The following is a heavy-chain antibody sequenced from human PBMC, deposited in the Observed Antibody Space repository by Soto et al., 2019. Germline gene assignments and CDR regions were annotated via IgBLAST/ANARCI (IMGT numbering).Heavy chain of an antibody. CDR2: IYYSGST. CDR1: GGSISSGGYY. V-gene: IGHV4-31*03. CDR3: ARDGPLYYDSSGYNGGMDV. J-gene: IGHJ6*02. D-gene: IGHD3-22*01. Sequence: PSETLSLTCTVSGGSISSGGYYWSWIRQHPGKGLEWIGYIYYSGSTYYNPSLKSRVTISVDTSKNQFSLKLSSVTAADTAVYYCARDGPLYYDSSGYNGGMDVWGQGITVTVSS.